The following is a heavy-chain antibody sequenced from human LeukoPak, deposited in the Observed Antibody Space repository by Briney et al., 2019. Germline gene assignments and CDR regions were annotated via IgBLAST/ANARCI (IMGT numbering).Heavy chain of an antibody. D-gene: IGHD1-20*01. V-gene: IGHV4-61*01. CDR3: ARDRSNWNDVPDYYYGMDV. CDR2: IYYSGST. J-gene: IGHJ6*02. CDR1: GGSVSSGSYY. Sequence: SETLSLTCTVSGGSVSSGSYYWSWIRQPPGKGLEWIGYIYYSGSTNYNPSLKSRVTISVDTSKNQFSLKLSSVTAAATAVYYCARDRSNWNDVPDYYYGMDVWGQGTTVTVSS.